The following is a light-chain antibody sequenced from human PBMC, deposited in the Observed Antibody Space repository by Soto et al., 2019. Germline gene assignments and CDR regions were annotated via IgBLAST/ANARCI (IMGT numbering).Light chain of an antibody. V-gene: IGKV1-9*01. CDR2: TAS. Sequence: IQLTQSPSSLSASVGDRVTITCRASQGISSYLAWYQQKPGKAHKLLIYTASTLQSGVPSRFSGSGSGTDGTITISSLQPEDFETYYCQQLNSYPRTFGPGTKVDIK. CDR3: QQLNSYPRT. CDR1: QGISSY. J-gene: IGKJ3*01.